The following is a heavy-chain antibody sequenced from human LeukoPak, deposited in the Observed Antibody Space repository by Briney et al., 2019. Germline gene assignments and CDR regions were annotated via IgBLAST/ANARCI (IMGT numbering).Heavy chain of an antibody. CDR3: ARAGRAYYYDSSGGQNFDI. J-gene: IGHJ3*02. D-gene: IGHD3-22*01. CDR2: INPNSGGT. V-gene: IGHV1-2*02. CDR1: GYTFTGYY. Sequence: ASVKVSCKASGYTFTGYYMHWVRQAPGQGLEWMGWINPNSGGTNYAQKFQGRVTMTRDTSISTAYMELSRLRSDDTAVYYCARAGRAYYYDSSGGQNFDIWGQGTMVTVSS.